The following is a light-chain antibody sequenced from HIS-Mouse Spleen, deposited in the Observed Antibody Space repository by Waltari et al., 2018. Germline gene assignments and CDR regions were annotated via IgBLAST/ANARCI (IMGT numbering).Light chain of an antibody. CDR2: QAS. V-gene: IGLV3-1*01. CDR1: KLGEKY. Sequence: SYELTQPPSVSVSPGQTASITCSGDKLGEKYACWYQQKPGQSPVLVIYQASKRTSGIPARFSGSNSVNTATLTISGTQAMDEADYYCQACDSSTVVFGGGTKLTVL. CDR3: QACDSSTVV. J-gene: IGLJ2*01.